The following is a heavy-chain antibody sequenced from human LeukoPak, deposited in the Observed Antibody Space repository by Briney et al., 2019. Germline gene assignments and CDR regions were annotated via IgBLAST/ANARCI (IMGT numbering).Heavy chain of an antibody. Sequence: GGSLRLSCAASGFTFSSYAMTWVRQAPGKGLEWVSSISNSADVRYHADTVKGRFTISRDNAKNSLYLQMNSLRAEDTAVYYCASRRRSSSWYENWFDPWGQGTLVTVSS. CDR2: ISNSADVR. D-gene: IGHD6-13*01. J-gene: IGHJ5*02. CDR1: GFTFSSYA. CDR3: ASRRRSSSWYENWFDP. V-gene: IGHV3-21*04.